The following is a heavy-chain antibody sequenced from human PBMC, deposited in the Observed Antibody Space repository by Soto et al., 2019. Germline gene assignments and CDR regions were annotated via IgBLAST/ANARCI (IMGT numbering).Heavy chain of an antibody. CDR2: IYYSGST. CDR3: ARRYLDWLLGLGKNWFDP. V-gene: IGHV4-59*01. Sequence: KPSETLSLTCTVSGGSISSYYWSWIRQPPGKGLGWIGYIYYSGSTNYNPSLKSRVTISVDTSKNQFSLKLSSVTAADTAVYYCARRYLDWLLGLGKNWFDPWSQGTLVTVSS. J-gene: IGHJ5*02. D-gene: IGHD3-9*01. CDR1: GGSISSYY.